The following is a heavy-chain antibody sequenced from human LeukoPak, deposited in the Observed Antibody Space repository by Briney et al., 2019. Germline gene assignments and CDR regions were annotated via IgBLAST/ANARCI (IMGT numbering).Heavy chain of an antibody. CDR3: ARGGGYCSSTSCYNSGWFDP. D-gene: IGHD2-2*02. V-gene: IGHV3-30*10. J-gene: IGHJ5*02. CDR2: ISCDGSDD. Sequence: PGRSLRLSCAASGFMFSRYAMHWVRQAPGKGLEWVAVISCDGSDDYYTDSVKGRFTISRDNSKNTLYLQINSLRAEDTAVYYCARGGGYCSSTSCYNSGWFDPWGQGTLVTVSS. CDR1: GFMFSRYA.